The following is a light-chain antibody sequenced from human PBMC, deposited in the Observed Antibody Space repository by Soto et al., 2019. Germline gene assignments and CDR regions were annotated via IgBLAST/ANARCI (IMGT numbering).Light chain of an antibody. Sequence: DIQMTQSPSSVSASVGDRVTITCRASQDISNWLAWYQQKPGKAPKLLIYAASSLQSGVPSRCSGSRSGTAFTLTISSLQPEDFATYFCKQAHSFPITFGRGTRLEIK. CDR3: KQAHSFPIT. CDR1: QDISNW. J-gene: IGKJ5*01. V-gene: IGKV1-12*01. CDR2: AAS.